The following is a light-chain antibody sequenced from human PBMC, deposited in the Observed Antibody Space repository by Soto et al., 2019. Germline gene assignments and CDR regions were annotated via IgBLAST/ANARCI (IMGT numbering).Light chain of an antibody. CDR2: STN. V-gene: IGLV1-47*02. J-gene: IGLJ2*01. CDR3: SAWDDSLSGHVV. Sequence: QPVLTQPPSASGTPGQRVTISFSGSSSNIKSNYVYWYQQLPGTAPKLLIYSTNQRPSGVPDRFSGSKSGTSASLAISGLRSEDEADYYCSAWDDSLSGHVVFGGGTKLTVL. CDR1: SSNIKSNY.